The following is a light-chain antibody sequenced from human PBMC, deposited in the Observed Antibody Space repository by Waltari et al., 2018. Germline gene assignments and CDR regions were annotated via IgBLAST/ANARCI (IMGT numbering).Light chain of an antibody. J-gene: IGLJ2*01. CDR2: EVF. CDR3: SSYAGGNTLV. Sequence: QPALTQPPSASGSLGHSVTISCPGSSSDVGRYKFVSWYQQYPGKAPKLIFYEVFKRPAGFPVRFAGSKSGDTASLTVAWLQPEDEAGYYCSSYAGGNTLVFGGGTRLTVL. V-gene: IGLV2-8*01. CDR1: SSDVGRYKF.